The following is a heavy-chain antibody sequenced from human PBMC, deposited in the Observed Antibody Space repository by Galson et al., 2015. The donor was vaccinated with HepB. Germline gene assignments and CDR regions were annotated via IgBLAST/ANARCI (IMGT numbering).Heavy chain of an antibody. Sequence: SLRLSCAASGFTFSGYTMSWVRQAPGKGLEWVSSVSSGSSYIYYADSVKGRFTISRDNAKSSLYLQMDSLRAEDTAVYYCAKDRARDFWSGYTRFASDYWGQGTLVTVSS. CDR2: VSSGSSYI. CDR1: GFTFSGYT. J-gene: IGHJ4*02. V-gene: IGHV3-21*06. CDR3: AKDRARDFWSGYTRFASDY. D-gene: IGHD3-3*01.